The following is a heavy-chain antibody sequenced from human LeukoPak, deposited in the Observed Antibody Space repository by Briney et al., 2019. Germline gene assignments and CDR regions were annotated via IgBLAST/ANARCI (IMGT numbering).Heavy chain of an antibody. V-gene: IGHV4-59*12. CDR1: GGSISSYY. D-gene: IGHD3/OR15-3a*01. Sequence: SETLSLTCTVSGGSISSYYRSWIRQPPGKGLEWIGYIYYSGSTNCNPSLKSRVTISVDTSKNQFSLKLSSVTAADTTVYYCAREDGLWFGAWGQGTLVTVSS. J-gene: IGHJ5*02. CDR2: IYYSGST. CDR3: AREDGLWFGA.